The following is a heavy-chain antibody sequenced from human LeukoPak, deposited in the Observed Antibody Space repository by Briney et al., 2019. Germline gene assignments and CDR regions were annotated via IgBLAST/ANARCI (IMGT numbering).Heavy chain of an antibody. D-gene: IGHD1-26*01. CDR1: GGSIGGTTYY. V-gene: IGHV4-39*01. J-gene: IGHJ6*02. CDR2: IYYSGST. CDR3: ARLPESGSYRPYGMDV. Sequence: PSETLSLTCTVSGGSIGGTTYYWGWIRQPPGKGLEWIGSIYYSGSTYYNPSLKSRVTISADTSKNQFSLRLSSLTAADTAVYYCARLPESGSYRPYGMDVWGQGTTVTVSS.